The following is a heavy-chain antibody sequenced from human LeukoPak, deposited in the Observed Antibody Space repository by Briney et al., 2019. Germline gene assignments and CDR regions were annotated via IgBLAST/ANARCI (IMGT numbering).Heavy chain of an antibody. J-gene: IGHJ4*02. CDR3: ASSGRDSSSAGGYFDY. CDR1: GFTLSSYA. CDR2: ISSNGGST. Sequence: GGSLRLSCAASGFTLSSYAMHWVRQAPGKGLEYVSAISSNGGSTYYANSVKGRFTISRDNSKNTLYLQMGSLRAEDMAVYYCASSGRDSSSAGGYFDYWGQGTLVTVSS. V-gene: IGHV3-64*01. D-gene: IGHD6-6*01.